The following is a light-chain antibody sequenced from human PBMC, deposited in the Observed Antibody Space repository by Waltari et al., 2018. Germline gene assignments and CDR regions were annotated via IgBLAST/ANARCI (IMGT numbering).Light chain of an antibody. V-gene: IGKV3-20*01. CDR2: HAS. J-gene: IGKJ1*01. Sequence: EIVLTQSPGTLSLSPGERATLSCRASQSIGIYLAWYQQKPGQAPRLLMYHASSRATGIPDRCSGSGSGTDFSRTISRLEPEDFAVYYCQKYESLPATFGQGTKVEIK. CDR1: QSIGIY. CDR3: QKYESLPAT.